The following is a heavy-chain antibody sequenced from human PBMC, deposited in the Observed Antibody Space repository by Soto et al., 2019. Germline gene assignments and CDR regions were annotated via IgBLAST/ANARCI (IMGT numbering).Heavy chain of an antibody. J-gene: IGHJ3*02. CDR2: IYHSGST. CDR1: SGSISSSNW. D-gene: IGHD6-13*01. V-gene: IGHV4-4*02. CDR3: ARVRSPSIAAAADDAFDI. Sequence: SETLSLTCAVSSGSISSSNWWSWVRQPPGKGLEWIGEIYHSGSTNYNPSLKSRVTISVDKSKNQFSLKLSPVTAADTAVYYCARVRSPSIAAAADDAFDIWGQGTMLTVSS.